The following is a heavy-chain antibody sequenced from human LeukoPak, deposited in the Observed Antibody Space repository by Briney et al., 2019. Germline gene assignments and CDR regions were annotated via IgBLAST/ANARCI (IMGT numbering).Heavy chain of an antibody. Sequence: GSSVTVSCKASGGTFIIYAISWVRQAPGQGLEWMGRIIPIFGTANYAQKFQGRVTITADKSTSTAYMELSSLRSEDTAVYYCASSPDYYDSSGYYFNWGQGTLVTVSS. D-gene: IGHD3-22*01. V-gene: IGHV1-69*06. J-gene: IGHJ4*02. CDR1: GGTFIIYA. CDR2: IIPIFGTA. CDR3: ASSPDYYDSSGYYFN.